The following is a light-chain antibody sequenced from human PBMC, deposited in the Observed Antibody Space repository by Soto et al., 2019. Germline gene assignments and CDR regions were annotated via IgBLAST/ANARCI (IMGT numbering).Light chain of an antibody. CDR3: SSYTSSSNVV. CDR1: SRDVGGYNY. Sequence: QSVLTQPASVSGSPGQSITISCTGTSRDVGGYNYVSWYQQHPGKAPKLMIYEVSNRPSGVSNRFSGSKSGNTASLTISGLQAEDEADYYCSSYTSSSNVVFGGGTKVTVL. V-gene: IGLV2-14*01. J-gene: IGLJ2*01. CDR2: EVS.